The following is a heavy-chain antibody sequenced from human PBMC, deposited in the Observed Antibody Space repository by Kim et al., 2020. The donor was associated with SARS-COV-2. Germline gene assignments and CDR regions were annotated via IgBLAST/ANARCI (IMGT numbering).Heavy chain of an antibody. V-gene: IGHV4-31*03. CDR3: ARGPAYTFGQGESNWFDP. CDR1: GDSISNGGYF. J-gene: IGHJ5*02. CDR2: IYYNGIT. D-gene: IGHD3-10*01. Sequence: SETLSLTCTVSGDSISNGGYFWSWIRQYPGRGLEWIGYIYYNGITYYSPSLKSRVAFSVDTSNNQFSLNLTSVNAADTAVYFCARGPAYTFGQGESNWFDPWGQGTLVTVSS.